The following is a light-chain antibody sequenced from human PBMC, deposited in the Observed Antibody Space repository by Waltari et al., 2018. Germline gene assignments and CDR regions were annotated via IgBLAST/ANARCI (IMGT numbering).Light chain of an antibody. CDR1: YLGRKS. CDR3: QVWDYIQGV. Sequence: SYVLTQPPSVSVAPGKTARITCGGNYLGRKSVHWYQQKAGQDPVLVIHYDSGRPTGIPERFSGSTSGDTATLSISRVEAGDEADYFCQVWDYIQGVFGGGTKLTVL. CDR2: YDS. J-gene: IGLJ3*02. V-gene: IGLV3-21*04.